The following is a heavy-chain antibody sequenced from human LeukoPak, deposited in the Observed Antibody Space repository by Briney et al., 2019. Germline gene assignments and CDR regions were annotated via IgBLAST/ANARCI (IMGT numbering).Heavy chain of an antibody. CDR3: AREYCTRTTCYFDY. J-gene: IGHJ4*02. CDR1: GGSISSDY. V-gene: IGHV4-59*01. Sequence: SETLSLTCSVSGGSISSDYWSWIRQPPEKGLEWIGYILYSGSTNYNPSLKSRLTISVDTSKNQFSLKLSSVTAADMAVYYCAREYCTRTTCYFDYWGQGTLVTVSS. CDR2: ILYSGST. D-gene: IGHD2-2*01.